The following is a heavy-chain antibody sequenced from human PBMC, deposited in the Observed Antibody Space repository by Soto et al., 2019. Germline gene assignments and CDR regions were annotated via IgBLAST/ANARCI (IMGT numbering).Heavy chain of an antibody. CDR2: INGDGSII. CDR3: VRGAYRASCVHP. J-gene: IGHJ5*02. CDR1: GFPFISYW. V-gene: IGHV3-74*01. D-gene: IGHD5-12*01. Sequence: DVQLLESGGGIVQPGGSLRLSCTASGFPFISYWMHWVRQAPGKGLVWVSRINGDGSIINYADSVKGRFTISRDNAKNTVDLNMNSLRGEDTAVYFCVRGAYRASCVHPWGQGTLVTVSS.